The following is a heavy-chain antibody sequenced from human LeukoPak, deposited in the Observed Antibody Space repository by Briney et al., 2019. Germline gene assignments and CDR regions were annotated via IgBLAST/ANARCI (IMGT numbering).Heavy chain of an antibody. CDR2: IIPLKGTS. V-gene: IGHV1-69*13. CDR1: GGTLSDHV. J-gene: IGHJ4*02. D-gene: IGHD3-9*01. Sequence: SVNVSCTASGGTLSDHVISWVRQAPGHGLEWMGGIIPLKGTSKLTQKLQDRATISADESTNTVYMEVRSLRSEDTALYYCATYDVLTGFEYWGQGTLVIVSS. CDR3: ATYDVLTGFEY.